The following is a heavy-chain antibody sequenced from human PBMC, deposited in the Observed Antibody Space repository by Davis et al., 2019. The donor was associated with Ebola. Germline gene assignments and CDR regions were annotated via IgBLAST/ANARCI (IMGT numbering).Heavy chain of an antibody. CDR2: ISYDGSNK. CDR1: GFTFKSYD. J-gene: IGHJ5*02. V-gene: IGHV3-30-3*01. D-gene: IGHD5-12*01. CDR3: ARGALVATIKYNWFDP. Sequence: GESLKISCAVSGFTFKSYDMHWVRQAPGKGLEWVAVISYDGSNKYYADSVKGRFTISRDNSKNTLYLQMNSLRAEDTAVYYCARGALVATIKYNWFDPWGQGTLVTVSS.